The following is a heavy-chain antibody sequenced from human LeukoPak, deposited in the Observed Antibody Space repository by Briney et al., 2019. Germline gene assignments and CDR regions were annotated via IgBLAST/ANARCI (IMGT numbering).Heavy chain of an antibody. J-gene: IGHJ4*02. CDR3: ARSNVLLWFGSN. CDR1: GFTFSSYA. D-gene: IGHD3-10*01. V-gene: IGHV3-30*04. CDR2: ISYDGSNK. Sequence: PGRSLRLSCAASGFTFSSYAMHWVRQAPGKGLEWVAVISYDGSNKYYADSVKGRFTISRDNSKNTLYLQMNSLRAEDTAVYYCARSNVLLWFGSNWGQGTLVTVSS.